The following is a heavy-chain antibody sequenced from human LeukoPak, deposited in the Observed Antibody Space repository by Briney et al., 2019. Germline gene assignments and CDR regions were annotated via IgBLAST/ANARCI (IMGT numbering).Heavy chain of an antibody. CDR3: ARPSAAGYDILTGYRRACFDP. CDR1: GGSISSSSFY. CDR2: IHYSGST. V-gene: IGHV4-39*01. D-gene: IGHD3-9*01. Sequence: PSETLSLTCTVSGGSISSSSFYWGWIRQPPGKGLEWIGSIHYSGSTYCNPSLKSRVTISVDTSKNQFSLKLSSVTAADTAVYYCARPSAAGYDILTGYRRACFDPWGQGTLVTVSS. J-gene: IGHJ5*02.